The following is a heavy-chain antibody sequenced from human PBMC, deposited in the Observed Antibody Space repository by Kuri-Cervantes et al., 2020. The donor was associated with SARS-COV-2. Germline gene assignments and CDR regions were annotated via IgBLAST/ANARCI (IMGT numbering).Heavy chain of an antibody. CDR3: AALGRIQLWSIRY. CDR2: MFHGRST. CDR1: DSSITTSTYD. V-gene: IGHV4-39*01. J-gene: IGHJ4*02. Sequence: SETLSLTCSVSDSSITTSTYDWGWFRQPPGKGLEWIGNMFHGRSTLYNPSLKSRVTIFVNTSENQFSLRLTSVNASDTAVYYCAALGRIQLWSIRYWGLGTLVTVSS. D-gene: IGHD5-18*01.